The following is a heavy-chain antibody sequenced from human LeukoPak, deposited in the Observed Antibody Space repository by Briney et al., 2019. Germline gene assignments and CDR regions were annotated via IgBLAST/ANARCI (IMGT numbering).Heavy chain of an antibody. CDR2: IRYDGSQE. D-gene: IGHD1-1*01. V-gene: IGHV3-30*02. CDR3: AKDGSGIAYDEIGYFDS. CDR1: GFSFSDYG. J-gene: IGHJ4*02. Sequence: GGSLRLSCAASGFSFSDYGMHWVRQAPGKGLEWLSFIRYDGSQEFYAESAKGRATISRDNSLNTLSLQMNSLREEDTAVYYCAKDGSGIAYDEIGYFDSWGQGILVTVSS.